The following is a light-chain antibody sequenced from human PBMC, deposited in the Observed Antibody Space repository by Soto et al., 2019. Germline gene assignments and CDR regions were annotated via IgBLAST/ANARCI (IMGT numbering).Light chain of an antibody. CDR2: LNSDGSH. Sequence: QSVLTQSPSASASLGASVKLTCTLSSGHSSYTIAWHQQQPEKGPRYLMKLNSDGSHSKGDGIPDRFSGSSSGAERYLTISSLQSEDEAVYYCQTWGTGFRVFGGGTKLTVL. V-gene: IGLV4-69*01. CDR3: QTWGTGFRV. J-gene: IGLJ2*01. CDR1: SGHSSYT.